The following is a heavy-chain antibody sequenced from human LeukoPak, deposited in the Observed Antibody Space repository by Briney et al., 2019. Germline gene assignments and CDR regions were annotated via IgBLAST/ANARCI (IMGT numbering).Heavy chain of an antibody. V-gene: IGHV3-23*01. CDR3: AKASAMIVVVSKYFDY. CDR1: GFTFNNYA. J-gene: IGHJ4*02. CDR2: ISDSGGTT. D-gene: IGHD3-22*01. Sequence: GGSLRLSCAASGFTFNNYAMNWVRQAPGKGLEWVSVISDSGGTTYYADSVKGRFTISRDNSKNTLYLQMNSLRAEDTAVYYCAKASAMIVVVSKYFDYWGQGTLVTVSS.